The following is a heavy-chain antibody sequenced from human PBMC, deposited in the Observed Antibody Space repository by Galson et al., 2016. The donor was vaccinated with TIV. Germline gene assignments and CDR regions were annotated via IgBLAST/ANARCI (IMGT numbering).Heavy chain of an antibody. Sequence: SGVIFRNFAITWVRQAPGQGLEWMGRITPIFGTTKYAQKFQGRVTLTADDSTSTAYMELSFLRSEDTAIYYCARVRGEFYDSSGYYDSWGQGTLVSVSS. CDR1: GVIFRNFA. CDR3: ARVRGEFYDSSGYYDS. CDR2: ITPIFGTT. D-gene: IGHD3-22*01. J-gene: IGHJ4*02. V-gene: IGHV1-69*15.